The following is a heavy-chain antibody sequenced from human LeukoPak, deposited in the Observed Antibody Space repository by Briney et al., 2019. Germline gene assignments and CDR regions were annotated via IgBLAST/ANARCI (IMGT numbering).Heavy chain of an antibody. V-gene: IGHV3-30*02. Sequence: PGGSLRLSCAASGFTFSSYGMHWVRQAPGKGLEWVAFIRYEGSNKYYADSVKGRFTISRDNSKNTLYLQMNSLRAEDTAVYYCTTSRTDDYSNFGNFDYWGQGTLVTVSS. CDR1: GFTFSSYG. CDR3: TTSRTDDYSNFGNFDY. CDR2: IRYEGSNK. J-gene: IGHJ4*02. D-gene: IGHD4-11*01.